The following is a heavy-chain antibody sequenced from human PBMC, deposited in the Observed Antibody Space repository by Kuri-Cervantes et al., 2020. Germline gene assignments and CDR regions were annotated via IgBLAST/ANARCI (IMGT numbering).Heavy chain of an antibody. J-gene: IGHJ6*02. CDR1: GFTFSSYD. V-gene: IGHV3-13*01. CDR3: ARGLKYSSSWFESVAGGGWGTYYYYGMDV. Sequence: GGSLRLSCAASGFTFSSYDMHWVRQATGKGLEWVSAIGTAGDTYYPGSVKGRFTISRENAKNSLYLQMNSLRAGDTAVYYCARGLKYSSSWFESVAGGGWGTYYYYGMDVWGQGTTVTVSS. CDR2: IGTAGDT. D-gene: IGHD6-13*01.